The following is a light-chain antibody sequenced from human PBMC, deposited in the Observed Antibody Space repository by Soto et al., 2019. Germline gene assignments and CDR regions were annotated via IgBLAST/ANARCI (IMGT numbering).Light chain of an antibody. CDR3: QQRTNWRII. J-gene: IGKJ5*01. V-gene: IGKV3D-20*02. CDR1: QSVNSGN. CDR2: GTS. Sequence: EIVLTQSPDTLSLSPGQRATLSCRASQSVNSGNLAWYQQKPGQAPRLLIYGTSNRATGIPDRFSGSGSGADFTLTISSLEPEDFAVYYCQQRTNWRIIFGQGTRLEIK.